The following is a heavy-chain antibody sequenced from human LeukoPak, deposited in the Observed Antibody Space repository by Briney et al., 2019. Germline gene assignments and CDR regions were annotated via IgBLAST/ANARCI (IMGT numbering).Heavy chain of an antibody. CDR1: GFTFSSYSM. J-gene: IGHJ4*02. CDR3: ARDSGYYYNGIDY. V-gene: IGHV4-4*02. Sequence: GSLRLSCAASGFTFSSYSMNWVRQPPGKGLEWIGEIYHSGSTNYNPSLKSRVTISVDKSKNQFSLKLSSVTAADTAVYYCARDSGYYYNGIDYWGQGTLVTVSS. D-gene: IGHD3-22*01. CDR2: IYHSGST.